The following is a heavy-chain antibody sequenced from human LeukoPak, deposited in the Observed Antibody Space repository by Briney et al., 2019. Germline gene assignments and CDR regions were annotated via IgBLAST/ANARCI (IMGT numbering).Heavy chain of an antibody. CDR2: IKQDGSEK. J-gene: IGHJ4*02. D-gene: IGHD5-12*01. V-gene: IGHV3-7*01. CDR3: ARGGRYSGYEIFDY. CDR1: GFTVSSTH. Sequence: PGGSLRLSCAASGFTVSSTHMSWVRQAPGKGLEWVANIKQDGSEKYYVDSVKGRFTISRDNAKNSLYLQMNSLRAEDTAVYYCARGGRYSGYEIFDYWGQGTLVTVSS.